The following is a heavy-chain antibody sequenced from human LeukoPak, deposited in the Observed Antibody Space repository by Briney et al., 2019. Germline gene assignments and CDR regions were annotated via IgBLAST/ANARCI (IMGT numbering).Heavy chain of an antibody. V-gene: IGHV4-38-2*01. CDR1: GYSISSGYY. CDR3: ARQTLYYDFWSGYYQFNWFDP. CDR2: IYHSGST. Sequence: PSETLSLTCAVSGYSISSGYYWGWIRQPPGQGLEWIGSIYHSGSTYYNPSLKSRVTISVDTSKNQFSLKLSSVTAADTAVYYCARQTLYYDFWSGYYQFNWFDPWGQGTLVTVSS. D-gene: IGHD3-3*01. J-gene: IGHJ5*02.